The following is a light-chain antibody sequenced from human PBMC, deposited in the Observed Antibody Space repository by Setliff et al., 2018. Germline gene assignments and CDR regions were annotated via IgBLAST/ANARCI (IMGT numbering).Light chain of an antibody. V-gene: IGLV2-11*01. CDR2: DVS. J-gene: IGLJ1*01. CDR3: CSYAGIYTYV. CDR1: NSDVGGYKY. Sequence: QSALTQPRSVSGSPGQSVTISCTGTNSDVGGYKYVSWYQQHPGKAPRFMIYDVSKRPSGVPDRFSGSKSGNTPSLTISGLQAEDEADYYCCSYAGIYTYVFGSGTRSPS.